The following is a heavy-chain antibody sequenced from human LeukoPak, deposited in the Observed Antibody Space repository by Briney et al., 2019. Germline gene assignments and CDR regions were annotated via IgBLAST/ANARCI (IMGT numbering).Heavy chain of an antibody. CDR2: ISATSSDI. CDR3: AKGLFSAYDKYLDS. D-gene: IGHD5-12*01. CDR1: GFTFTNYW. J-gene: IGHJ4*02. Sequence: GGSLRLSCAASGFTFTNYWMNWVRQAPGKWLEWVSLISATSSDINYAESVRGRFTISRDNAKNSLFLQMDSLRVEDTAIYYCAKGLFSAYDKYLDSWGQGTVVTVSS. V-gene: IGHV3-21*04.